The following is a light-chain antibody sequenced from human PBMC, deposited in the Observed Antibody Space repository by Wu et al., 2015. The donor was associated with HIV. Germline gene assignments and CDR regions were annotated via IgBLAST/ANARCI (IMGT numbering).Light chain of an antibody. Sequence: DIQMTQSPSALSASVGDSVTITCRASRSISTFLNWYQHKPGKAPQLLIYAASSLQSGVPSKFSGSGSGTDFTLTISSLQPEDFATYYCLQTYSTPLTFGGGPRWRS. V-gene: IGKV1-39*01. CDR3: LQTYSTPLT. CDR1: RSISTF. CDR2: AAS. J-gene: IGKJ4*01.